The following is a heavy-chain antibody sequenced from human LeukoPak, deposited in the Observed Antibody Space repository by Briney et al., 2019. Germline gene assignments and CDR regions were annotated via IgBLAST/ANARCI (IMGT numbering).Heavy chain of an antibody. D-gene: IGHD2-15*01. J-gene: IGHJ4*02. CDR1: GFTFSDAW. V-gene: IGHV3-15*01. Sequence: GGSLRLSCVGSGFTFSDAWMSWVRQAPGKGLEWVGRIKSKSDGGTIDYAAPVKGRFTISRDDSRNTLYLQMNSLKTEDTAVYYCTTRRQDGWWGQGALVTVS. CDR3: TTRRQDGW. CDR2: IKSKSDGGTI.